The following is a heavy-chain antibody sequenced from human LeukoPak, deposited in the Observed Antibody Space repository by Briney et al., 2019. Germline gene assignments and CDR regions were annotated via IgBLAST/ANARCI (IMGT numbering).Heavy chain of an antibody. J-gene: IGHJ5*02. Sequence: GSLRLSCAASGFTFSSYAMSWVRQAPGKGLECVSAISGSGGSTYYADSVKGRFTISRENSKNTLYLQMNSLRAEDTAVYYCAKMGELDWFDPWGQGTLVTVSS. D-gene: IGHD1-7*01. CDR2: ISGSGGST. V-gene: IGHV3-23*01. CDR3: AKMGELDWFDP. CDR1: GFTFSSYA.